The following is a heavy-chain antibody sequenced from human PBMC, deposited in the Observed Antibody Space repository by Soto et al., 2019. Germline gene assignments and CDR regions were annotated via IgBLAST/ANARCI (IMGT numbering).Heavy chain of an antibody. V-gene: IGHV5-51*01. CDR3: ARAYGDYVYYYYGMDV. Sequence: LGEALKISCKGSGYSFTSYWIGWVRQMPGKGLEWMGIIYPGDSDTRYSPSFQGQVTISADKSISTAYLQWSSLKASDTAMYYCARAYGDYVYYYYGMDVWGQGTTVTVSS. CDR2: IYPGDSDT. D-gene: IGHD4-17*01. J-gene: IGHJ6*02. CDR1: GYSFTSYW.